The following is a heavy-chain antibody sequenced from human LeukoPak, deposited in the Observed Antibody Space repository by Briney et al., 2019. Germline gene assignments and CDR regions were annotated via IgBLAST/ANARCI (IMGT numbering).Heavy chain of an antibody. D-gene: IGHD3-16*02. J-gene: IGHJ4*02. Sequence: SETLSLTCAVYGGSFSGYYWSWIRQPPGKGLEWIGEINHSGSTNYNPSLKSRVTISVDTSKNQFSLKLSSVTAADTAVYYCARSSPGRDDYVWGSYRYDGYWGQGTLVTVSS. CDR3: ARSSPGRDDYVWGSYRYDGY. V-gene: IGHV4-34*01. CDR1: GGSFSGYY. CDR2: INHSGST.